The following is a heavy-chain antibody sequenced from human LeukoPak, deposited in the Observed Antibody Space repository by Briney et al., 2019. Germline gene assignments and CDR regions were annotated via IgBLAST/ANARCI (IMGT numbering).Heavy chain of an antibody. CDR2: INYSGST. CDR1: GGSFSGYY. Sequence: SETLSLTCAVYGGSFSGYYWSWIRQPPGKGLEWIGEINYSGSTSYNPSLKSRVTISVDTSKNQFSLKLSSVTAADTAVYYCARLIVGATDFDYWGQGTLVTVSS. J-gene: IGHJ4*02. CDR3: ARLIVGATDFDY. D-gene: IGHD1-26*01. V-gene: IGHV4-34*01.